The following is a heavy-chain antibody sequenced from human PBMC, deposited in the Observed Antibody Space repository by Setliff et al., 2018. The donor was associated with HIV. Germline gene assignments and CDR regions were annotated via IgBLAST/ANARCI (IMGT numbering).Heavy chain of an antibody. J-gene: IGHJ5*02. D-gene: IGHD3-3*01. CDR1: GGSISSGSYY. V-gene: IGHV4-61*02. CDR2: VYASGST. Sequence: PSETLSLTFTVSGGSISSGSYYWSWIRQPAGKGLEWIGRVYASGSTNYNPSLKSRVTISVDTSKNQFSLKLSSVTAADTAVYYCAKCGRTTIFVVVNINWVDPWGQGSLVTVS. CDR3: AKCGRTTIFVVVNINWVDP.